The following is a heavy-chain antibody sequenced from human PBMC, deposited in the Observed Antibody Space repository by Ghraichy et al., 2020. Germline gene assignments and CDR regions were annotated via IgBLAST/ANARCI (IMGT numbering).Heavy chain of an antibody. D-gene: IGHD6-19*01. J-gene: IGHJ4*02. CDR3: AREIGAVTAGDY. CDR1: GFTFSSYN. Sequence: GGSLRLSCAASGFTFSSYNMNWVRQAPGKGLEWVSYINSGATYIVYADSVKGRFTVSRDDAKNSLYLQMNSLRDEDTAVYYCAREIGAVTAGDYLRQGTPVTVSS. V-gene: IGHV3-48*02. CDR2: INSGATYI.